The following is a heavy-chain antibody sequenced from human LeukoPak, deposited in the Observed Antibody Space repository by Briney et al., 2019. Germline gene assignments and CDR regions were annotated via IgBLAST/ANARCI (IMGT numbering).Heavy chain of an antibody. CDR3: ARVCGSGCMDV. D-gene: IGHD3-10*01. V-gene: IGHV3-7*03. CDR1: GFTFSGYW. J-gene: IGHJ6*02. Sequence: PGGSLRLSCAASGFTFSGYWMSWVRQAPGKGLEWVANIKQDGSEKYYVDSVKGRFTISRDNAKNSLYLQMNSLRAEDTAVYYCARVCGSGCMDVWGQGTTVTVSS. CDR2: IKQDGSEK.